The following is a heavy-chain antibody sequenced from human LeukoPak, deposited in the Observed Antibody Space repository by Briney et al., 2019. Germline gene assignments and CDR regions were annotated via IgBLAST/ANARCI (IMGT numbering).Heavy chain of an antibody. Sequence: PSETLSLTCTVSGGSISSSSYYWGWIRQPPGKGLEWIGSIYYSGSTYYNPSLKSRVTISVDTSKNQFSLKLSSVTAADTAVYYCARRVRSWSFDCWGQGTLVTVSS. J-gene: IGHJ4*02. CDR3: ARRVRSWSFDC. CDR2: IYYSGST. CDR1: GGSISSSSYY. D-gene: IGHD6-13*01. V-gene: IGHV4-39*01.